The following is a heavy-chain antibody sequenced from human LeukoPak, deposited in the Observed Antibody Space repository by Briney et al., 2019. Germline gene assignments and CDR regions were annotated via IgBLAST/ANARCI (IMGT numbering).Heavy chain of an antibody. J-gene: IGHJ6*03. D-gene: IGHD2-2*01. Sequence: PSETLSLTCTVSGGSISSGAYYWSWIRQPPGKGLEWIGYIYDSGSTYYNPSLKSRVTISVDKSKNQFSLKLSSVTAADTAVYYCARNIVVAPAAISSYHYYMDVWGKGTTVTVSS. CDR3: ARNIVVAPAAISSYHYYMDV. CDR2: IYDSGST. V-gene: IGHV4-30-2*01. CDR1: GGSISSGAYY.